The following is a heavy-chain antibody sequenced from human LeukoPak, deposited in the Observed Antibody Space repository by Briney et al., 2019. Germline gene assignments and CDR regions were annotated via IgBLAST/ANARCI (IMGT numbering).Heavy chain of an antibody. D-gene: IGHD1-26*01. CDR3: ARGAKWAYYFDY. CDR1: VFTFNTYW. V-gene: IGHV3-74*01. CDR2: INGDESST. Sequence: GGSLRLSCAASVFTFNTYWMHWVRQVPGRRLEWVSRINGDESSTNYADSVKGRFTISRDNAKDTLYLHMNSLTAEDTAVYYCARGAKWAYYFDYWGQGTLVTVSS. J-gene: IGHJ4*02.